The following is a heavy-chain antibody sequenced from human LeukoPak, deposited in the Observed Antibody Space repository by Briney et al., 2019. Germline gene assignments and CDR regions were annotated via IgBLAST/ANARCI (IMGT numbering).Heavy chain of an antibody. V-gene: IGHV3-74*01. CDR2: MNSDGRAT. J-gene: IGHJ4*02. CDR1: GFSFSNYW. Sequence: GGSLRLSCAASGFSFSNYWMHWVRQAPGKGLVWVTRMNSDGRATYYADSVQGRFTISRDNAKNTLYLQVNSLRAEDTAMYFCAKGPNYFDSWGQGTLVTVSS. CDR3: AKGPNYFDS.